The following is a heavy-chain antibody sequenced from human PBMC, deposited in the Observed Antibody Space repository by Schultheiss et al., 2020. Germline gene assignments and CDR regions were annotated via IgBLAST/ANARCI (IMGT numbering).Heavy chain of an antibody. D-gene: IGHD2-21*01. Sequence: SETLSLTCVVSGDSIISNNWWSWVRQPPGKGLEWIGEIQHNGNTNYNPSLKSRVTISVDKSKNQFSLQLNSVTAADTAIYYCARDPQFCGCDSWGQGALVTVSS. CDR2: IQHNGNT. J-gene: IGHJ5*02. CDR3: ARDPQFCGCDS. CDR1: GDSIISNNW. V-gene: IGHV4-4*02.